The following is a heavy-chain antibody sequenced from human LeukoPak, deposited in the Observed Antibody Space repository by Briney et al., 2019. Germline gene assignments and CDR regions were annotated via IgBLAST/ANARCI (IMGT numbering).Heavy chain of an antibody. J-gene: IGHJ3*02. CDR2: ISAYNGNT. D-gene: IGHD3-22*01. V-gene: IGHV1-18*01. Sequence: ASVKVSCKASGYTFISYGISWVRQAPGQGLEWMGWISAYNGNTNYAQKLQGRVTMTTDTSTSTAYMELRSLRSDDTAVYYCARVSSLSITMIVVVIGDAFDIWGQGTMVTVSS. CDR3: ARVSSLSITMIVVVIGDAFDI. CDR1: GYTFISYG.